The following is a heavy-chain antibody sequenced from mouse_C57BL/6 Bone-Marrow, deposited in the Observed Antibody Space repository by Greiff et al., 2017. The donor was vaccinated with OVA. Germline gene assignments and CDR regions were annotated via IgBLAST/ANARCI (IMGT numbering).Heavy chain of an antibody. J-gene: IGHJ2*01. CDR3: ARERYYGSSLHFDY. CDR2: IDPSDSYT. CDR1: GYTFTSYW. V-gene: IGHV1-50*01. D-gene: IGHD1-1*01. Sequence: VQLQQPGAELVKPGASVKLSCKASGYTFTSYWMQWVKQRPGQGLEWIGEIDPSDSYTNYNQKFKGKATLTVDTSSSTAYMQLSSLTSEDAAVYYCARERYYGSSLHFDYWGQGTTLTVSS.